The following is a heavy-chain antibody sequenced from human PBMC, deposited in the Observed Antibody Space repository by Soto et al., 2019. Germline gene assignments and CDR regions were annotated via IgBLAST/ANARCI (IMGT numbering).Heavy chain of an antibody. V-gene: IGHV1-18*01. CDR2: ISAYNGNT. CDR1: GYTFTSYG. CDR3: ASLPAGIVGAQNPAFDI. Sequence: GASVKVSCKASGYTFTSYGISWVRQAPGQGLEWIGWISAYNGNTNYAQKLQGRVTMTTDTSTSTAYMELRSLRSDDTAVYYCASLPAGIVGAQNPAFDIWGQGTMVTVSS. J-gene: IGHJ3*02. D-gene: IGHD1-26*01.